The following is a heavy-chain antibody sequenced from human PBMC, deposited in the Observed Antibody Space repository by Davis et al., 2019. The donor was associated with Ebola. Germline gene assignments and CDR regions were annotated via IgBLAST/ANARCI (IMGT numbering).Heavy chain of an antibody. J-gene: IGHJ4*02. V-gene: IGHV3-30*18. CDR3: AKGPPPPTMIVVVTYFDY. Sequence: PGGSLRLSCAASGFTFSSYGMHWVRQAPGKGLEWVAVISYDGSNKYYADSVKGRFTISRDNSKNTLYLQMNSLRAEDTAVYYCAKGPPPPTMIVVVTYFDYWGQGTLVTVSS. CDR2: ISYDGSNK. CDR1: GFTFSSYG. D-gene: IGHD3-22*01.